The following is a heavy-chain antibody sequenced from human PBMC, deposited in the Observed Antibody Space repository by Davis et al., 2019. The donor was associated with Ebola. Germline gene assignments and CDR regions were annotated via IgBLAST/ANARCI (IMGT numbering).Heavy chain of an antibody. CDR1: GYNFSNYG. Sequence: SVKVSCKASGYNFSNYGLSWVRQAPGQGLEWVGGFIFTLDKANYAQKFQGRVTITADKSTSTAYMELSGLRSDDTAVYYCASEDFYYYCMEVWGKGTTVTVSS. V-gene: IGHV1-69*10. CDR3: ASEDFYYYCMEV. J-gene: IGHJ6*03. CDR2: FIFTLDKA.